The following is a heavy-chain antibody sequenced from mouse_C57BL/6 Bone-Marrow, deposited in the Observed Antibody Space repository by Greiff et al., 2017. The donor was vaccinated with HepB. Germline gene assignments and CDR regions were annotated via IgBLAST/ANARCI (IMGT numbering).Heavy chain of an antibody. CDR3: ARRYSNYLAWFAY. CDR1: GFTFSDYG. J-gene: IGHJ3*01. Sequence: EVKLMESGGGLVKPGGSLKLSCAASGFTFSDYGMHWVRQAPEKGLEWVAYISSGSSTIYYADTVKGRFTISRDNAKHTLFLQMTSLRSEDTAMYYCARRYSNYLAWFAYWGQGTLVTVSA. V-gene: IGHV5-17*01. CDR2: ISSGSSTI. D-gene: IGHD2-5*01.